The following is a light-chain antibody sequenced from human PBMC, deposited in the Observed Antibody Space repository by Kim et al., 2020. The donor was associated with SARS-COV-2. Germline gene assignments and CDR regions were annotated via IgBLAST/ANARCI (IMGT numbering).Light chain of an antibody. CDR2: GVQ. CDR3: QSYDDNKWV. V-gene: IGLV6-57*01. Sequence: LTQPPSVSESPGKTVILTCTRSGGSIATDFVQWFQQRPGTSPTTVIYGVQQRPSGVPDRFSGSVDSSSNSASLTISGLKTEDGADYCCQSYDDNKWVFGGGTQLTVL. J-gene: IGLJ2*01. CDR1: GGSIATDF.